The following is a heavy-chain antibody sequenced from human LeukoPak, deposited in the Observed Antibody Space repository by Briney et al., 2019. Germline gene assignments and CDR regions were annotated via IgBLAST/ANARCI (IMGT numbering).Heavy chain of an antibody. J-gene: IGHJ4*02. CDR3: AKDISSSLSDFDY. V-gene: IGHV3-48*03. CDR1: GFTFSSYE. CDR2: ISSSGSTI. Sequence: GGSLRLSCAASGFTFSSYEMNWVRQAPGKGLEWVSYISSSGSTIYYADSVKGRFTISRDNAKNSLYLQMNSLRAEDMALYYCAKDISSSLSDFDYWGQGTLVTVSS. D-gene: IGHD6-6*01.